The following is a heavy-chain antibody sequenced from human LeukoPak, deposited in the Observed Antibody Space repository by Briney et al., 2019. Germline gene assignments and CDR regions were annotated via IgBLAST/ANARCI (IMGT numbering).Heavy chain of an antibody. J-gene: IGHJ4*02. D-gene: IGHD3-3*01. CDR1: GGTFSSYA. Sequence: ASVKVSCKASGGTFSSYAISWVRQAPGQGLEWMGGIIPIFGTANYAQKFQGRVTITADESTSTAYMELSSLRSEDTAVYYCARGPHYDFWSGSIQRFDXWGQGTLVTVSS. CDR3: ARGPHYDFWSGSIQRFDX. CDR2: IIPIFGTA. V-gene: IGHV1-69*13.